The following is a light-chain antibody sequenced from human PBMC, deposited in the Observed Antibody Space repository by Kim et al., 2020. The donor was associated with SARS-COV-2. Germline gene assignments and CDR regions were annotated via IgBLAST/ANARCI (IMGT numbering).Light chain of an antibody. V-gene: IGKV3-15*01. Sequence: PGERATLSCRASQSISTNLAWYQKKPGQAPRLLIYGASTRATDIPARFSGSGSGTEFTLTISSLQSEDFAVYYCQQYDNWPPLTFGQGTKLEI. CDR1: QSISTN. J-gene: IGKJ2*01. CDR2: GAS. CDR3: QQYDNWPPLT.